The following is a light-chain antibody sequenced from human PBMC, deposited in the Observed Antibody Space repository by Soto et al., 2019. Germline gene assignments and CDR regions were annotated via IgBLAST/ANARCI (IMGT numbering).Light chain of an antibody. J-gene: IGLJ2*01. CDR3: LRTYGYAVV. CDR2: ETS. V-gene: IGLV7-46*01. CDR1: TGAVTSGHF. Sequence: QAVVTQEPSLTVSPGETVTLTCGSNTGAVTSGHFPYWFQQKPGQAPRTLVYETSRRHSWTPARFSGSLHGGKAALTLSGAQSEDETDYYCLRTYGYAVVFGGGTKVTVL.